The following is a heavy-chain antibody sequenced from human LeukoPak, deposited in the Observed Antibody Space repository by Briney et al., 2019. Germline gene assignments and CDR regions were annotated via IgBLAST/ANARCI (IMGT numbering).Heavy chain of an antibody. CDR1: GFTFSSYG. V-gene: IGHV3-23*01. D-gene: IGHD3-22*01. CDR3: AKEGSYYDSSPDY. Sequence: PGGSLRLSCAASGFTFSSYGMSWVRQAPGKGLEWVSAISGSGGSTYYADSVKGRFTISGDNSKNTLYLQMNSLRAEDTAVYYCAKEGSYYDSSPDYWGQGTLVTVSS. CDR2: ISGSGGST. J-gene: IGHJ4*02.